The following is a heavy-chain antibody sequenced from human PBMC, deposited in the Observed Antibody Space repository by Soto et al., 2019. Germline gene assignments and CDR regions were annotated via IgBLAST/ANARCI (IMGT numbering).Heavy chain of an antibody. CDR2: IIPIFGTA. J-gene: IGHJ4*02. CDR3: ARAYPDRTSYYQGGFDS. Sequence: QVQLVQSGAEVKKPGSSVKVSCKASGGTFSSYAISWVRQAPGQGLEWMGGIIPIFGTANYAQKFQGRVTITADESTSTAYMELSSLRSEDTAVYYCARAYPDRTSYYQGGFDSWGQGTLVTVSS. CDR1: GGTFSSYA. D-gene: IGHD3-10*01. V-gene: IGHV1-69*01.